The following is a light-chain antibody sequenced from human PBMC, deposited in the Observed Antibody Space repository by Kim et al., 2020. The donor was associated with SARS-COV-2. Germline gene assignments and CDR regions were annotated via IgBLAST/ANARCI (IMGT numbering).Light chain of an antibody. CDR3: QQYAYWRA. CDR1: QRISSS. Sequence: SPRDRATRSCRAGQRISSSLAWYQQKPGPAPSVLIYGASARGTVIPARFSGSGSGTEFTLTISTRQSEDFAVYYCQQYAYWRAFGQGTRLEI. V-gene: IGKV3-15*01. CDR2: GAS. J-gene: IGKJ5*01.